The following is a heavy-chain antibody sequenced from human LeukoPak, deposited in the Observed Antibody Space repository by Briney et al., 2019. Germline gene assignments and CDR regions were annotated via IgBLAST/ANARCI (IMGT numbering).Heavy chain of an antibody. D-gene: IGHD1-1*01. CDR1: GGTFSSYA. Sequence: SVKVSCKASGGTFSSYAISWVRQAPGQGLEWMGRIIPILGIANYAQEFQGRVTITADKSTSTAYMELSSLRSEDTAVYYCARDLEPYGMDVWGQGTTVTVSS. CDR2: IIPILGIA. V-gene: IGHV1-69*04. J-gene: IGHJ6*02. CDR3: ARDLEPYGMDV.